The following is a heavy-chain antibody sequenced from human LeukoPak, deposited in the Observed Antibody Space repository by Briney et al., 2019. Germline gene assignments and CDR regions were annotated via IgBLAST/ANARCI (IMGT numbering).Heavy chain of an antibody. Sequence: GGSLRLSCAASGFTFSDYYMSWIRLAPGKGLEWVSYISSSGSTIYYADSVKGRFTISRDNAKNSLYLQMNSLRAEDTAVYYCARTLMDDYGDYRTPFDPWGQGTLVTVSS. J-gene: IGHJ5*02. CDR2: ISSSGSTI. CDR1: GFTFSDYY. CDR3: ARTLMDDYGDYRTPFDP. D-gene: IGHD4-17*01. V-gene: IGHV3-11*04.